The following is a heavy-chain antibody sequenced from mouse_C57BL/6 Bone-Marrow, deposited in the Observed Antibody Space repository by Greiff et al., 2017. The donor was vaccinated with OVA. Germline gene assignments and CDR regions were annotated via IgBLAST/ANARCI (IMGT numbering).Heavy chain of an antibody. V-gene: IGHV5-17*01. Sequence: EVHLVESGGGLVKPGGSLKLSCAASGFTFSDYGMHWVRQAPGKGLEWVAYISRGSSTIYYADTVKGRFTISRDNAKNTLFLQMTSLRSEDTAMYYCARIYGSSYGDFDYWGKGTTLTVAS. D-gene: IGHD1-1*01. J-gene: IGHJ2*01. CDR3: ARIYGSSYGDFDY. CDR2: ISRGSSTI. CDR1: GFTFSDYG.